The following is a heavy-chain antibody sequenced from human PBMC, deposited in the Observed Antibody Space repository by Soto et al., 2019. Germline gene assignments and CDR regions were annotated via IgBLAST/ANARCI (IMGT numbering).Heavy chain of an antibody. V-gene: IGHV3-7*03. J-gene: IGHJ6*02. Sequence: GGSLRLSCAASGFTSRNYWMSWVRQAPGKGLEWVANIKQDGSEKFYVDSVKGRFTISRDNPKNSLYLQMNSLRAEDTAVYYCTRGTDLVYCTGSSCPGMEVWGQGTTVPVS. CDR2: IKQDGSEK. CDR3: TRGTDLVYCTGSSCPGMEV. D-gene: IGHD2-15*01. CDR1: GFTSRNYW.